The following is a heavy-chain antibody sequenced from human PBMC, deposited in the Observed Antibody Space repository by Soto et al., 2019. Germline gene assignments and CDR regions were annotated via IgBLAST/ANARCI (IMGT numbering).Heavy chain of an antibody. CDR3: ARDGGEIIPAAIGGRYGMDV. J-gene: IGHJ6*02. CDR1: GFTFSDYY. Sequence: QVQLVESGGGLVKPGGSLRLSCAASGFTFSDYYMSWIRQAPGKGLEWISYISGSNIYTNYADSVKGRFTVSRDNADNSLYLQMNSLRVEDTAAYHCARDGGEIIPAAIGGRYGMDVWGQGTTVTVSS. CDR2: ISGSNIYT. D-gene: IGHD2-2*01. V-gene: IGHV3-11*06.